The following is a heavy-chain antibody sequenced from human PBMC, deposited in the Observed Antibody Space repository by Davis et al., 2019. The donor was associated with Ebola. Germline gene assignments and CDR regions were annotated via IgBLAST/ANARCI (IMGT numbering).Heavy chain of an antibody. J-gene: IGHJ4*02. CDR1: GFTFSSYW. Sequence: GESLKISCAASGFTFSSYWMTWVRHAPGKGPEWVANIKQSGDEKYYVHSVKGRFTISRDNAKNSLYLEMNSLGADDTAVYYCARELSAFSGYYVWGQGTLVTVSS. CDR3: ARELSAFSGYYV. V-gene: IGHV3-7*01. CDR2: IKQSGDEK. D-gene: IGHD3-22*01.